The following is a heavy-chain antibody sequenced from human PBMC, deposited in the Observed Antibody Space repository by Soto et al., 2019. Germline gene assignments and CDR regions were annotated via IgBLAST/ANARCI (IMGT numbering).Heavy chain of an antibody. CDR1: GFTFSSYA. D-gene: IGHD6-13*01. J-gene: IGHJ4*02. Sequence: PGGSLRLSCAASGFTFSSYALTWVRQAPGKGLEWVSAIGNSGGGTYYADSVKGRFTISRDNSKNTLYLQMNSLRAEDTALYYCAKYSISRAAAAGTSPAPFDYWGQGTLVTVSS. V-gene: IGHV3-23*01. CDR2: IGNSGGGT. CDR3: AKYSISRAAAAGTSPAPFDY.